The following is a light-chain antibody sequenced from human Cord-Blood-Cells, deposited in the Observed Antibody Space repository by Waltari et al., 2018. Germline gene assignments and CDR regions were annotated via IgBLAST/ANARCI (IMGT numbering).Light chain of an antibody. CDR3: SSYAGSNNFVV. CDR1: SSDVGGYNY. CDR2: EVS. J-gene: IGLJ2*01. Sequence: QSALTQPPSASGSPGQSVTISCTGTSSDVGGYNYVSWYQQHPGKAPKLIIYEVSTRPSGVPDRFSGSKSGNTASLTVSGLQAEDEAEYYCSSYAGSNNFVVFGGGTKLTVL. V-gene: IGLV2-8*01.